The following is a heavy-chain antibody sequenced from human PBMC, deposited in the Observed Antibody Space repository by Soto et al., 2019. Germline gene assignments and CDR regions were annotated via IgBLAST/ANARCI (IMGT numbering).Heavy chain of an antibody. CDR2: IYYSGST. J-gene: IGHJ5*02. Sequence: SETLSLTCTVSGGSICSGDYYWSWIRQPPGKGLEWIGYIYYSGSTYYNPSLKSRVTISVDTSKNQFSLKLSSVTAADTAVYYCARAFTFGGVIVTGDWFDPWGQGTLVTVSS. CDR1: GGSICSGDYY. CDR3: ARAFTFGGVIVTGDWFDP. D-gene: IGHD3-16*02. V-gene: IGHV4-30-4*01.